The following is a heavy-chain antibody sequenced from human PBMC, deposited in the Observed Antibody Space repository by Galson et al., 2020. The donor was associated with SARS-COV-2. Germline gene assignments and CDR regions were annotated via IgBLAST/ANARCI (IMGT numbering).Heavy chain of an antibody. V-gene: IGHV4-38-2*01. Sequence: SETLSLTCAVSGYSIGSGYYWGWIRQPPGKGLEWIGCVLHSGSTYYNPFLRSRVTFSMDTSKNELSLTLRSGSASDTAVYYCARRQVYSWSWSHYDFWVQGTLVTVSS. J-gene: IGHJ4*02. CDR1: GYSIGSGYY. D-gene: IGHD3-10*01. CDR3: ARRQVYSWSWSHYDF. CDR2: VLHSGST.